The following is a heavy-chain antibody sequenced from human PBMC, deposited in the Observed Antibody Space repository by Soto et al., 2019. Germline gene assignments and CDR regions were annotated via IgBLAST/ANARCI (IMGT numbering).Heavy chain of an antibody. D-gene: IGHD2-15*01. CDR3: ARGRYCLTGRCFPNWFDS. Sequence: SETLSLTCSVSGDSISTVDYFWAWIHQPPGQALEYIGYIYKSATTYYNPSFESRVAISLDTSKSQFSLNVTSVTAADTAVYFCARGRYCLTGRCFPNWFDSWGQGTLVTVSS. J-gene: IGHJ5*01. CDR1: GDSISTVDYF. V-gene: IGHV4-30-4*01. CDR2: IYKSATT.